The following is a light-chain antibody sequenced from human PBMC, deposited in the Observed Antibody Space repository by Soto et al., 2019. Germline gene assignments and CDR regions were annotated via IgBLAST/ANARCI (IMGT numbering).Light chain of an antibody. J-gene: IGKJ1*01. CDR1: QTVNNNY. Sequence: DIVLTQSPCTLSLSPGERAILSYWASQTVNNNYLAWCQQKPGQAPRLLIYGASSRATGIPDRFSGSGSGTDFTLTISRLEPEDFAVYYCHQYDSWTFGQGTKVDNK. CDR2: GAS. CDR3: HQYDSWT. V-gene: IGKV3-20*01.